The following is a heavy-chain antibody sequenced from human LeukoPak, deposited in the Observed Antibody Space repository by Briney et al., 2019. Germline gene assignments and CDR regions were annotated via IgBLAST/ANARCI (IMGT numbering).Heavy chain of an antibody. CDR3: AKKSTDFWSGSGGWFDP. CDR1: GFTLSNYA. Sequence: PGGSLRLSCAASGFTLSNYAMSWVRQAPGKGPEWVAGISYSSGSIYYSDSVKGRFTISRDNSKNTLYLQMNSLRAEDTAVYHCAKKSTDFWSGSGGWFDPWGLGTLVTVSS. D-gene: IGHD3-3*01. CDR2: ISYSSGSI. V-gene: IGHV3-23*01. J-gene: IGHJ5*02.